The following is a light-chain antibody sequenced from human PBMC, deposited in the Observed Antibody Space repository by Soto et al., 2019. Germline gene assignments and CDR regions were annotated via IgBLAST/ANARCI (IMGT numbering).Light chain of an antibody. CDR1: QSVSSY. V-gene: IGKV3-11*01. CDR3: QYRSNWLT. J-gene: IGKJ4*01. CDR2: DAS. Sequence: EIVLTQSPATLSLSPGERATLSCRASQSVSSYLAWYQQKPGQAPRLLIYDASNRAIGIPARFSGSGSGTALTLSIRHLEALDSAVYHRQYRSNWLTFGGGTKLEIK.